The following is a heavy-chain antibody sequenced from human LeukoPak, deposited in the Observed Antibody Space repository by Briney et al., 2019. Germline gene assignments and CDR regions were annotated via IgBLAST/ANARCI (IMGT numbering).Heavy chain of an antibody. Sequence: GGSLRLSCAASGFTLSTYNMNWVRQAPGKGLEWLSSISSSSTYIYCADSVKGRFTISRDNAKNSLYLQMNTLRVEDTAVYYCARAHITIFGVVTYPFDYWGQGTLVTVSS. V-gene: IGHV3-21*01. CDR1: GFTLSTYN. J-gene: IGHJ4*02. CDR2: ISSSSTYI. CDR3: ARAHITIFGVVTYPFDY. D-gene: IGHD3-3*01.